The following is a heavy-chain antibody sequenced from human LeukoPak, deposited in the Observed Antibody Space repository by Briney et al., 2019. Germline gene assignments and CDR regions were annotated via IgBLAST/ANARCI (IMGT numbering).Heavy chain of an antibody. V-gene: IGHV4-61*02. Sequence: SETLSLTCTVSGGSISSGSYYWSWIRQPAGKGLEWIGRIYTSGSTNYNPSLKSRVTMSVDTSKNQFSLKLSSVTAADTAVYYCARATVAGFHFDYWGQGTLVTVSS. D-gene: IGHD4-23*01. J-gene: IGHJ4*02. CDR1: GGSISSGSYY. CDR2: IYTSGST. CDR3: ARATVAGFHFDY.